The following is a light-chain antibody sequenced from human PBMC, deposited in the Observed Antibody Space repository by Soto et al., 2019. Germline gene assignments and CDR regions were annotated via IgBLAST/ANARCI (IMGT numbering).Light chain of an antibody. CDR1: QGIDSY. CDR2: ETS. V-gene: IGKV1-9*01. CDR3: QQTRSYPST. Sequence: HLTQSPSSLSASVGYRFTITCRASQGIDSYLAWYQQRSGKVPQLLIYETSILQSGVSSRFRGSGSGTDFTLTISSLQAEDFEPYYCQQTRSYPSTFGGGTKVDIK. J-gene: IGKJ4*01.